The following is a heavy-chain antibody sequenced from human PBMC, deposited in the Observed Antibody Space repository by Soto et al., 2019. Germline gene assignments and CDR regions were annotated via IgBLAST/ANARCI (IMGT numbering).Heavy chain of an antibody. Sequence: ASVKVSCKASGYTFTDYYIHWVRQAPGQGLEWMGWIDPNSGVTKHGQKFQGRVTMTRDTSISTAYMELTRLTSDDTAIFSCARDRNYDAFDYWGQGTLVTVSS. CDR3: ARDRNYDAFDY. J-gene: IGHJ4*02. V-gene: IGHV1-2*02. D-gene: IGHD1-7*01. CDR2: IDPNSGVT. CDR1: GYTFTDYY.